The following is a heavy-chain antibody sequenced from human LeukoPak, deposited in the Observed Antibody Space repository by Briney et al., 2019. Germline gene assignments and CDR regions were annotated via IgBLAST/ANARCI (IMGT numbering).Heavy chain of an antibody. CDR2: ISSSSSYI. V-gene: IGHV3-21*01. D-gene: IGHD2-2*01. Sequence: GGSLRHSCAASGFTFSSYSMNWVRQAPGKGLEWVSSISSSSSYIYYADSVKGRFTISRDNAKNSLYLQMNSLRAEDTAVYYCASDLKGSGYCSSTSCQMDVWGKGTTVTVSS. J-gene: IGHJ6*04. CDR3: ASDLKGSGYCSSTSCQMDV. CDR1: GFTFSSYS.